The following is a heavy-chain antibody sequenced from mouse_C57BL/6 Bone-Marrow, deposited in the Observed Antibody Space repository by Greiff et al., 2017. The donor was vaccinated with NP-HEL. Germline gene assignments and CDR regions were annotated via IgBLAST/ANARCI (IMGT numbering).Heavy chain of an antibody. CDR2: ISSGSSTI. Sequence: EVQGVESGGGLVKPGGSLKLSCAASGFTFTDYGMHWVRQAPEKGLEWVAYISSGSSTIYYADTVKGRFTISRDNAKNTLFLQMTSLRSEDTAMYYCATPVYYDYGGFAYWGQGTLVTVSA. D-gene: IGHD2-4*01. CDR3: ATPVYYDYGGFAY. J-gene: IGHJ3*01. V-gene: IGHV5-17*01. CDR1: GFTFTDYG.